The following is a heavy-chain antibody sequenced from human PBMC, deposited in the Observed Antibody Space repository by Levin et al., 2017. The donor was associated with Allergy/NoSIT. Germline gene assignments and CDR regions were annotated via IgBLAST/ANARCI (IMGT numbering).Heavy chain of an antibody. D-gene: IGHD6-19*01. CDR3: AREEYSSGWYVAF. Sequence: GGSLRLSCAASGFTFSDYYMSWIRQTPGKGLEWLSYISGSARTIYYADSVKGRFTISRDNAKNSLFLQMNSLGAEDTALYYCAREEYSSGWYVAFWGQGTLVTVSS. CDR1: GFTFSDYY. J-gene: IGHJ4*02. CDR2: ISGSARTI. V-gene: IGHV3-11*01.